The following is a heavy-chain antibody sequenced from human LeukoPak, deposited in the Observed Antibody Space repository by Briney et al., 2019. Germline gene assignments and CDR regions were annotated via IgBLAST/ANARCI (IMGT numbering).Heavy chain of an antibody. CDR1: GFLFSKYW. J-gene: IGHJ3*02. CDR2: IKEDDSEI. Sequence: PGGSLRLSCAASGFLFSKYWMTWVRQAPGKGLEWVANIKEDDSEIYYVDSVNGRFTISRDNAKNSLYLQMSSLRVEDTAVYYCARDYGRWVYDSSGPDAFDIWGQGTMVTVSS. V-gene: IGHV3-7*01. D-gene: IGHD3-22*01. CDR3: ARDYGRWVYDSSGPDAFDI.